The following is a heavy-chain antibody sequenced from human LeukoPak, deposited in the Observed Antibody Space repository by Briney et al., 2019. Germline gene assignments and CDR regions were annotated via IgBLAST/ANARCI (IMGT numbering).Heavy chain of an antibody. J-gene: IGHJ4*02. Sequence: GASVKVSCKASGYTFTSYGISWVRQAPGQGLEWMGWISAYNGNTNYAQKLQGRVTMTTDTSTSTAYMELRSLRSDDTAVYYCARGATGSGWHPNFDFWGQGTLVTVSS. CDR1: GYTFTSYG. CDR3: ARGATGSGWHPNFDF. V-gene: IGHV1-18*01. D-gene: IGHD6-19*01. CDR2: ISAYNGNT.